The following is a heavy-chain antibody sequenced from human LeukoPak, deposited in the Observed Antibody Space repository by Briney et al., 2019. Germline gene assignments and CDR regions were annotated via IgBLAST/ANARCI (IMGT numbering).Heavy chain of an antibody. CDR1: GGSISSSPYY. J-gene: IGHJ5*02. V-gene: IGHV4-39*01. CDR3: ARPVPSRLGWFDP. D-gene: IGHD1-1*01. CDR2: IYYSAST. Sequence: SETLSLTCTVSGGSISSSPYYWGWIRQPPGKGLEWIETIYYSASTYYNPSVKSRVTISVDTSKNQFSLKLTSVTAADTAVYYCARPVPSRLGWFDPWGQGTLVTVSS.